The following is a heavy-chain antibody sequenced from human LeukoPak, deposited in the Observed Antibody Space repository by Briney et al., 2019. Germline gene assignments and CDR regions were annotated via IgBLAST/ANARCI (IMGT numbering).Heavy chain of an antibody. J-gene: IGHJ3*02. CDR3: ASLHYDTDAFDI. CDR1: GGSISSSSYY. Sequence: SETLSLTCTVSGGSISSSSYYWGWIRQPPGKGLEWIGSIYYSGSTYYNPPLKSRVTISVDTSKNQFSLKLSSVTAADTAVYYCASLHYDTDAFDIRGQGTMVTVSS. V-gene: IGHV4-39*01. D-gene: IGHD3-9*01. CDR2: IYYSGST.